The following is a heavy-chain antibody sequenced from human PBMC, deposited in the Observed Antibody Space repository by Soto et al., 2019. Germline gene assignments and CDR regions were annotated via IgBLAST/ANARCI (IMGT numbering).Heavy chain of an antibody. Sequence: PGGSLRLSCAASGFTFSSYSMNWVRQAPGKGLEWVSSISSSSSYIYYADSVKGRFTISRDNAKNSLYLQMNSLRAEDTAVYYCARVPYYYDSSGYYPDFDYWGQGTLVTVSS. CDR1: GFTFSSYS. D-gene: IGHD3-22*01. CDR3: ARVPYYYDSSGYYPDFDY. J-gene: IGHJ4*02. V-gene: IGHV3-21*01. CDR2: ISSSSSYI.